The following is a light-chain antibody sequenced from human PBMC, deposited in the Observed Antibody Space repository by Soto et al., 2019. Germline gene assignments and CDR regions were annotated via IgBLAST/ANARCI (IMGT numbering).Light chain of an antibody. CDR1: SSDVGGYNY. J-gene: IGLJ3*02. CDR2: EVS. CDR3: SSYAGSNNWV. Sequence: QSALTQPPSASGSPGQSVTISCTGTSSDVGGYNYVSWYQQHPGKAPKLMIYEVSKRPSGVPDRVSGSKSGNTASLTVSGLQAEDEADYYCSSYAGSNNWVFGVGTKLTVL. V-gene: IGLV2-8*01.